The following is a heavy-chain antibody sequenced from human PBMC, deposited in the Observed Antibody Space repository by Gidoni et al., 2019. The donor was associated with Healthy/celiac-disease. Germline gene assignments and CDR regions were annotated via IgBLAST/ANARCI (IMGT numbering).Heavy chain of an antibody. CDR3: ARMGRYSSSSGFDY. CDR2: IYPGDSDT. V-gene: IGHV5-51*01. J-gene: IGHJ4*02. Sequence: MGIIYPGDSDTRYSPSFQGQVTISADKSISTAYLQWSSLKASDTAMYYCARMGRYSSSSGFDYWGQGTLVTVSS. D-gene: IGHD6-6*01.